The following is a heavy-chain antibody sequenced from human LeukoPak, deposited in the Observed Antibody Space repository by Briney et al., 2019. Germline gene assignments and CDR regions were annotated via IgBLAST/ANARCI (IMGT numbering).Heavy chain of an antibody. J-gene: IGHJ6*02. Sequence: PGGSLRLSCAASGFTFSSYAMPWVRQAPGKGLEWVAVISYDGSNKYYADSVKGRFTISRDNSKNTLYLQMNSLRAEDTAVYYCARESDLTYSSGWYGYYYYGMDVWGQGTTVTVSS. D-gene: IGHD6-19*01. CDR2: ISYDGSNK. CDR1: GFTFSSYA. CDR3: ARESDLTYSSGWYGYYYYGMDV. V-gene: IGHV3-30-3*01.